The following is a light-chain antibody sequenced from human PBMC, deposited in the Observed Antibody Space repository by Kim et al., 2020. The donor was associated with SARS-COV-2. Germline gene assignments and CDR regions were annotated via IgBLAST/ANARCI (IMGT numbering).Light chain of an antibody. CDR2: DVS. Sequence: QSALTQPASVSGSPGQSITISCIGTSSDVGGYNYVSWYQQHPGKAPKVMIYDVSQRPSGVSNRFSGSKSGNTASLTISGLQAEDEADYYCSSYTSSSTYVFGTGTKVTVL. CDR3: SSYTSSSTYV. CDR1: SSDVGGYNY. J-gene: IGLJ1*01. V-gene: IGLV2-14*01.